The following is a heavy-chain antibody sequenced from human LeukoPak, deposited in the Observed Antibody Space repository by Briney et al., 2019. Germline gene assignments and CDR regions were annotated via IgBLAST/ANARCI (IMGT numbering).Heavy chain of an antibody. V-gene: IGHV3-23*01. CDR3: AKDGVSYYYDSSGYPEYFQH. D-gene: IGHD3-22*01. CDR2: ISGSGGST. J-gene: IGHJ1*01. CDR1: GFTFSSYA. Sequence: GGSLRLSCAASGFTFSSYAMSGVRQAPGKGLEWVSAISGSGGSTYYADSVKGRFTISRDNSKNTLYLQMNSLRAEDTAVYYCAKDGVSYYYDSSGYPEYFQHWGQGTLVTVSS.